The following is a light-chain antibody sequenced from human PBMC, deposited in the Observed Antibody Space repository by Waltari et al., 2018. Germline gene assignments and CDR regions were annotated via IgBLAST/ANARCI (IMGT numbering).Light chain of an antibody. CDR3: ATWDDSLNGFYV. J-gene: IGLJ1*01. V-gene: IGLV1-44*01. CDR1: ISNIGGNA. Sequence: QSVLTQPPSASGTPGQRVTISCSGSISNIGGNAVNWYQHLPGTAPKLLIYSNNQRPSGVPARFPGSTSGTSASLAISELQSGDEADYYCATWDDSLNGFYVFGTGTKVTVL. CDR2: SNN.